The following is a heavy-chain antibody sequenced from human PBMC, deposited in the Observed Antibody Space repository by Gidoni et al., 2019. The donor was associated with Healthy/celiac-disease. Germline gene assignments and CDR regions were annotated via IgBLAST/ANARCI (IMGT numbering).Heavy chain of an antibody. V-gene: IGHV3-30*18. CDR3: AKDCLKDTDTHFGY. CDR1: GFPFSSYG. D-gene: IGHD5-18*01. J-gene: IGHJ4*02. CDR2: ISYDGSNK. Sequence: QVQLVESGGGVVQPGRSLRVSCAASGFPFSSYGMPWVRQAPGKGLEWVAVISYDGSNKYYADSVKGRFTISRDNSKNTLYLQMNSLRAEDTAVYYCAKDCLKDTDTHFGYWGQGTLVTVSS.